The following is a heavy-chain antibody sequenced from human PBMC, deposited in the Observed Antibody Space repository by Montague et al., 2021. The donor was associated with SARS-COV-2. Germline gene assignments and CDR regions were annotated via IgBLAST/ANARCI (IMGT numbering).Heavy chain of an antibody. J-gene: IGHJ3*02. CDR3: AKVDGSHDTFDI. CDR1: GGSFSGYY. CDR2: INHSGST. V-gene: IGHV4-34*01. D-gene: IGHD5-24*01. Sequence: SETLSLTCAVYGGSFSGYYWSWIRQPPGKGLEWIGEINHSGSTKYNPSLKSRVTISVDTSKNQFSLNLSSVTAADTAVYYCAKVDGSHDTFDIWGRGTMVTVSS.